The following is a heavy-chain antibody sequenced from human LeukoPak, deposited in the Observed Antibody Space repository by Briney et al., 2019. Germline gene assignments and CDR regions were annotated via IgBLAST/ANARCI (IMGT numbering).Heavy chain of an antibody. V-gene: IGHV3-48*03. Sequence: GSLRLSFAASGFTFSSYEMNWVRQAPGKGLEWVSYISTSGNTRYYADSVKGRFTISRDNAKNSLYLQMNSLRVEDTAVYYCARELSGTTSYYFDYWGQGTLVTVSS. J-gene: IGHJ4*02. D-gene: IGHD1-7*01. CDR2: ISTSGNTR. CDR1: GFTFSSYE. CDR3: ARELSGTTSYYFDY.